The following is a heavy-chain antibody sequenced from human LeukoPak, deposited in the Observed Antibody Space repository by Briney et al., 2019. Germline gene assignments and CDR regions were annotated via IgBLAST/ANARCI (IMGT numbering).Heavy chain of an antibody. CDR1: GYSFTRYW. D-gene: IGHD4-23*01. J-gene: IGHJ4*02. Sequence: GEALKISFKGSGYSFTRYWIGWGRQMPGKGLEWMGIIYPGDSDTRYSPSFQGQVTMSVDKSISTAYLQWNSLKASDTAMYYCARGGNSDYFDYWGQGTLVTVSS. CDR3: ARGGNSDYFDY. V-gene: IGHV5-51*01. CDR2: IYPGDSDT.